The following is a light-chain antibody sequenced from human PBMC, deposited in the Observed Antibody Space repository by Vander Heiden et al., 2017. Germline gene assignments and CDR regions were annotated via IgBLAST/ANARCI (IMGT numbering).Light chain of an antibody. CDR3: AAWDDSLSGLV. V-gene: IGLV1-47*01. Sequence: QSVLTQPPSASGAPGHSVTSSCSGSTSNIGSNYVDWCQQLPGTAPKPLIYMTNQRPSGVPDRFSGSKSGTSASLAISGLRSEDEADYYCAAWDDSLSGLVFGIGTKVTVL. J-gene: IGLJ1*01. CDR1: TSNIGSNY. CDR2: MTN.